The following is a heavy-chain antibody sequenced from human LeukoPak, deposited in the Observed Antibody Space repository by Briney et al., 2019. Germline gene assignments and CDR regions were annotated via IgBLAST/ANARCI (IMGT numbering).Heavy chain of an antibody. V-gene: IGHV3-33*01. CDR2: IWYDGSNK. D-gene: IGHD3-9*01. CDR3: ARVGYYDILTGLPDAFDI. Sequence: GGSLRLSCAASGFTFSSYGMHWVRQAPGKGLEWVAGIWYDGSNKYYADSVKGRFTISRDNSKNTLYLQMNSLRAEDTAVYYCARVGYYDILTGLPDAFDIWGQGTMVTVSS. J-gene: IGHJ3*02. CDR1: GFTFSSYG.